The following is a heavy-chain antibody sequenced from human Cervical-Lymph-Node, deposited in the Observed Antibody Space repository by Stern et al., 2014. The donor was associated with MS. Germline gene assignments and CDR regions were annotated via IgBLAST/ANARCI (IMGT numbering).Heavy chain of an antibody. J-gene: IGHJ6*02. CDR2: IIPVFGTA. CDR3: ARAVVTPPDYGMDV. CDR1: GGSVSSYV. D-gene: IGHD3-22*01. Sequence: VQLVESGAEVKKPGSSVKVSCKATGGSVSSYVINWVRQAPGQGLEWMGGIIPVFGTANHAQKFHGRVTITAEASTSTAYMELSSLRSEDTAVYYCARAVVTPPDYGMDVWGQGTTVTVSS. V-gene: IGHV1-69*01.